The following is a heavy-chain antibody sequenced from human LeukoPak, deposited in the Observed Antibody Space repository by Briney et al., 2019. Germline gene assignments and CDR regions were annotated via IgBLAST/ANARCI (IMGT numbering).Heavy chain of an antibody. Sequence: GGSLRLSCAASGITFSTYAMTWVRQAPGKGLEWVSSIRGSGGSTDYADSVKGRFTISRDNSRDTLFLQMNSLRAEDTALYYCTRDPNGDYVGAFDMWGPGTMVTVSS. D-gene: IGHD4-17*01. V-gene: IGHV3-23*01. CDR1: GITFSTYA. CDR2: IRGSGGST. CDR3: TRDPNGDYVGAFDM. J-gene: IGHJ3*02.